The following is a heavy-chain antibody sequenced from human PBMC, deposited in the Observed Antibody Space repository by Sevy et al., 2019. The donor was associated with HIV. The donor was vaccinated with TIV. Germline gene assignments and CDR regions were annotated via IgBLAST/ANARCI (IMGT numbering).Heavy chain of an antibody. J-gene: IGHJ6*02. CDR1: GYTFTSYG. D-gene: IGHD2-2*01. V-gene: IGHV1-18*01. CDR3: ARVWDCSSNSCYGGYYYYGMDV. Sequence: ASVKVSCKASGYTFTSYGISWVRQAPGQGLEWMGWISAYNGNTNYAQKLQGRVTMTTDTSMSTAYMELRSLRSDDTALYYCARVWDCSSNSCYGGYYYYGMDVWGQGTTVTVSS. CDR2: ISAYNGNT.